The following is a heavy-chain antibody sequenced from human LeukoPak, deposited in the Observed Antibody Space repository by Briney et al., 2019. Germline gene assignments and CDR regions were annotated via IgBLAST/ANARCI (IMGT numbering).Heavy chain of an antibody. CDR3: ARGGYSIDY. CDR1: GYTFTGYY. Sequence: ASVKVSCKASGYTFTGYYMHWVRQAPGQGLEWMGIITPSGGSKTYAQKFQGRVTMTRDTSTGTVYMELSSLRSEDTAVYYCARGGYSIDYWGQGTLVTVSS. J-gene: IGHJ4*02. D-gene: IGHD2-15*01. CDR2: ITPSGGSK. V-gene: IGHV1-46*01.